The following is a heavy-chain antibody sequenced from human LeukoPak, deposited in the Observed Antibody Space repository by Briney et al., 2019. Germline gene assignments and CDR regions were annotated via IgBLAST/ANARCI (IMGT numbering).Heavy chain of an antibody. J-gene: IGHJ6*03. Sequence: ASVKVSCKASGGTFSSYAISWVRQAPGQGLEWMGGIIPIFGTANYAQKFQGRVTITTDESSSTAYMELSSLRSEDTAVYYCASRRGDDFWSGNGYYYYYYMDVWGKGTTVTVSS. CDR3: ASRRGDDFWSGNGYYYYYYMDV. V-gene: IGHV1-69*05. CDR1: GGTFSSYA. D-gene: IGHD3-3*01. CDR2: IIPIFGTA.